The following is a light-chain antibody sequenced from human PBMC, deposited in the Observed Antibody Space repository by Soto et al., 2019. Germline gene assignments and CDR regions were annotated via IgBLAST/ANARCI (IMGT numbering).Light chain of an antibody. Sequence: EIVLTQSPGTLSLSPGERATLSCRASQTISNNYLAWYQQKPGQAPRLLIYGASSRATGNPDRFRGSGSGTDFTLTISRLVPEDFAVYYCQRYGGSPRTFGQGTKVEI. CDR3: QRYGGSPRT. V-gene: IGKV3-20*01. J-gene: IGKJ1*01. CDR2: GAS. CDR1: QTISNNY.